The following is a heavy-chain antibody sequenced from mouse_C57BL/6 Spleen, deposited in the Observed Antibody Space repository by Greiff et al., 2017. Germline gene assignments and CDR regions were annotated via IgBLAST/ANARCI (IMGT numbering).Heavy chain of an antibody. J-gene: IGHJ1*03. D-gene: IGHD1-1*01. V-gene: IGHV1-80*01. CDR3: ASPLRWYFDV. Sequence: VQLQQSGAELVKPGASVTISCKASGYAFSSYWMNWVKQTPGKGLEWIGQIYPGGGATYYPGMFTGKATLTADDSSSTDYMQLSSLTSEDSAVYFCASPLRWYFDVWGTGTTVTVSS. CDR2: IYPGGGAT. CDR1: GYAFSSYW.